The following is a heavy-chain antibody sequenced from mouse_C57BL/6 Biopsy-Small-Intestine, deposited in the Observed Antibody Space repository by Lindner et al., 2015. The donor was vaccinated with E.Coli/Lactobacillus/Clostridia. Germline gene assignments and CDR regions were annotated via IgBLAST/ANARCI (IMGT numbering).Heavy chain of an antibody. V-gene: IGHV1-84*02. CDR1: GYPFSHLW. D-gene: IGHD1-1*02. CDR3: ARDREGAMAMADY. J-gene: IGHJ4*01. CDR2: ISAKDDII. Sequence: SVKVSCKASGYPFSHLWYQLVRQVPGQGLEWMGWISAKDDIISYGQKFQGRVTMTTDTSTTTASMDLRSLTSDDTAVYYCARDREGAMAMADYWGQGTLVSVSS.